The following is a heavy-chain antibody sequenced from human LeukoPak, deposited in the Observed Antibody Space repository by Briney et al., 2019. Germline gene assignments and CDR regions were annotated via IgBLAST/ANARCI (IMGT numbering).Heavy chain of an antibody. J-gene: IGHJ6*02. CDR1: GGSISSYY. V-gene: IGHV4-59*08. CDR2: IYYSGST. D-gene: IGHD6-19*01. CDR3: GRHRAGGSSCLYLVGEGREYYYGIDG. Sequence: SETLSLTCTVSGGSISSYYWSWIRQPPGKGLEWIGYIYYSGSTNYNPSLKSRVTISVDTSKNQFSLKLSSVTAADTAVYYCGRHRAGGSSCLYLVGEGREYYYGIDGWGQGTTGNVSS.